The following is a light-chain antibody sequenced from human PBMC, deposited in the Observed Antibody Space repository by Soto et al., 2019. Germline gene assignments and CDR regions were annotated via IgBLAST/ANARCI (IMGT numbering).Light chain of an antibody. V-gene: IGKV1-5*03. CDR3: QHYNSYSEA. Sequence: DIQMTPSPSTLSGSVVDRVTITCRASQTISSWLAWYQQTPGKAPKLLIYKASTLKSGVPSRFSGSGSGTEITLTISSLQPDDFATYYCQHYNSYSEASGQGTKVDIK. J-gene: IGKJ1*01. CDR2: KAS. CDR1: QTISSW.